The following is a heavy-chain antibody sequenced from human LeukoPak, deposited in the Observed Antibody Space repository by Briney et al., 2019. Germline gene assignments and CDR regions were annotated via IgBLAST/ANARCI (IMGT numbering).Heavy chain of an antibody. Sequence: PGRSLRLSSAASVFTIRGYCMTCARQAPARGLEEVVKIKQDGSEKKYVDSVKGRFTISRDNAKNSIFLQLNSLKVEDMAMYYCVRDGGSDWYDPWGQGTLVSVSS. CDR1: VFTIRGYC. V-gene: IGHV3-7*01. D-gene: IGHD3-16*01. CDR3: VRDGGSDWYDP. CDR2: IKQDGSEK. J-gene: IGHJ5*02.